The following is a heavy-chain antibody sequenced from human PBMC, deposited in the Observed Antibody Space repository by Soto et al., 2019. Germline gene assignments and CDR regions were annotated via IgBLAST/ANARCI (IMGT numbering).Heavy chain of an antibody. Sequence: EVQLLESGGGLVQPGGSLRLSCAASGFSFSSYAMSWVRQAPGKXLXWVXSISGGGGSTYYADSVKGRFTISRVNSKNTLFVQMNSLXXEDXAXYYXXXDXXXXXXXXXYXMDVWGQGTTVTVSS. CDR3: XXDXXXXXXXXXYXMDV. V-gene: IGHV3-23*01. CDR2: ISGGGGST. J-gene: IGHJ6*02. CDR1: GFSFSSYA.